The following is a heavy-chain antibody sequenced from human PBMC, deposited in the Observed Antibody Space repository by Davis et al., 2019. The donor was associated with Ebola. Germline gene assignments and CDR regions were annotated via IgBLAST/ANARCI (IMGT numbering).Heavy chain of an antibody. CDR3: ARERAGARFDP. CDR2: MNPNSGNT. Sequence: AASAQVFCNASEYSFTSYDINCVRQATGQGLEWMGWMNPNSGNTYYAQKFQGRVTMTRNTSTNTAYMELSGLTSEDTAVYYCARERAGARFDPWGQGTLVTVSS. CDR1: EYSFTSYD. D-gene: IGHD1-26*01. V-gene: IGHV1-8*01. J-gene: IGHJ5*02.